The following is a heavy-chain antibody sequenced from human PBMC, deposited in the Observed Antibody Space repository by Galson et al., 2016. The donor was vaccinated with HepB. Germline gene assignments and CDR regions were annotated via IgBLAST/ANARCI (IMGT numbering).Heavy chain of an antibody. CDR2: ITGSGGST. CDR1: GLTFSRCD. CDR3: AKDLVVRGGGYYFDY. Sequence: SLRLSCAASGLTFSRCDMHWVRQAPGKGLEWVSVITGSGGSTYYADSVKGRFTISRDNSKNTLNLQMNSLRAEDPAVYYCAKDLVVRGGGYYFDYWGQGTLVTVSS. V-gene: IGHV3-23*01. D-gene: IGHD3-16*01. J-gene: IGHJ4*02.